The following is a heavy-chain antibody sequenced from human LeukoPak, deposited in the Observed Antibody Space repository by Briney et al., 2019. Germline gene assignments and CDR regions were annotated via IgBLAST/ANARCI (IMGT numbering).Heavy chain of an antibody. CDR1: GYTFTSYD. Sequence: ASVKVSCKASGYTFTSYDINWVRQATGQGLEWMGWMNPNSGNTGYAQKFQGWVTMTRDTSISTAYMELSRLRSDDTAVYYCARGSGASGIYGMDVWGQGTTVTVSS. J-gene: IGHJ6*02. D-gene: IGHD3-10*01. V-gene: IGHV1-8*02. CDR2: MNPNSGNT. CDR3: ARGSGASGIYGMDV.